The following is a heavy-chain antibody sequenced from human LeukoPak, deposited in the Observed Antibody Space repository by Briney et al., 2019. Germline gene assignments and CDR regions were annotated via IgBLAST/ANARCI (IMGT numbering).Heavy chain of an antibody. J-gene: IGHJ6*03. Sequence: ASVKVSCXASGYTFTNYDINWVRQATGQGLEWMGWMNPNSGNTDYAQKFQGRVTMTRNTSISTAFMELSSLRSEDTAVYYCARGGTTGTTPDDYMNVWGKGTTVTVSS. CDR3: ARGGTTGTTPDDYMNV. CDR1: GYTFTNYD. D-gene: IGHD1-1*01. V-gene: IGHV1-8*01. CDR2: MNPNSGNT.